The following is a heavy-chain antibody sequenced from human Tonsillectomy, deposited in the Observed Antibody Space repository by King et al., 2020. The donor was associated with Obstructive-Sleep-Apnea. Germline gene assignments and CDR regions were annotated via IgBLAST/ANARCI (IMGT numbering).Heavy chain of an antibody. V-gene: IGHV4-59*01. D-gene: IGHD6-19*01. CDR1: GGSISSYY. CDR3: ARDSSGWYDYDY. J-gene: IGHJ4*02. CDR2: IHTSGNT. Sequence: QLQESGPGLVKPSETLSLTCTVSGGSISSYYWSWIRQPPGKGLEWIGYIHTSGNTNYNPSLKSRVTMSVDTSKSHFSLQLSSVPAADTAVYYCARDSSGWYDYDYWGQGTLVTVSS.